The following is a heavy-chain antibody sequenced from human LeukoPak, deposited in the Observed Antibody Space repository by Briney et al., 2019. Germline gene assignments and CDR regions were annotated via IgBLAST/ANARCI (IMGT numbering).Heavy chain of an antibody. J-gene: IGHJ4*02. CDR2: ISYDGSNK. V-gene: IGHV3-30*14. CDR1: GFTFSSYA. Sequence: GGSLRLSCAASGFTFSSYAMHWVRQAPGKGLEWVAVISYDGSNKYYADSVKGRFTISRDNSKNTLYLQMNSLRVEDTAVYYCAFRGYYDRSLDYWGQGTLVTVSS. CDR3: AFRGYYDRSLDY. D-gene: IGHD3-22*01.